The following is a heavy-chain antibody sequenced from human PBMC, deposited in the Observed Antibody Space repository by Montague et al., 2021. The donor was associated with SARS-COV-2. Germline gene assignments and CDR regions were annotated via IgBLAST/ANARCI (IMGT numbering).Heavy chain of an antibody. CDR3: ARDRFDFGAGRQGTIDF. J-gene: IGHJ4*02. CDR1: GDSITNHY. Sequence: SETLSLTCSVSGDSITNHYWSWIRQPAGKGLEWIGRMHFTWKTNFSPFFSSRLTMSADTSKNQFSLKLTYVTAADTAIYFCARDRFDFGAGRQGTIDFWGQGTMVTVSS. V-gene: IGHV4-4*07. CDR2: MHFTWKT. D-gene: IGHD3-10*01.